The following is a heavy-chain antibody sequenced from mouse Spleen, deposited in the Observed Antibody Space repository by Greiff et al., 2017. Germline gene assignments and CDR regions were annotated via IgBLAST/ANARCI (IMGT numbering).Heavy chain of an antibody. CDR2: IWSGGST. CDR1: GFSLTSYG. J-gene: IGHJ4*01. CDR3: ASTTVVARDAMDY. V-gene: IGHV2-2*01. D-gene: IGHD1-1*01. Sequence: QVQLQQSGPGLVQPSQSLSITCTVSGFSLTSYGVHWVRQSPGKGLEWLGVIWSGGSTDYNAAFISRLSISKDNSKSQVFFKMNSLQADDTAIYYCASTTVVARDAMDYWGQGTSVTVSS.